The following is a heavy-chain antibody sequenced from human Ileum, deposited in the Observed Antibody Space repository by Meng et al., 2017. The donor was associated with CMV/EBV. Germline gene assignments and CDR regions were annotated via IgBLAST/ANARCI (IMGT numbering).Heavy chain of an antibody. V-gene: IGHV4-34*01. Sequence: QVQLQQGGEGLLKPSETLSLTCAVYGGSLRGHYCNWIRQSPGNGLQWIAEINHVGRTNSNPSLASRVTISQDTSKNQCSLKLNSVTVADSAVYYCARGLFRYPAYFDLWGQGTLVTVSS. D-gene: IGHD3-16*02. CDR1: GGSLRGHY. CDR3: ARGLFRYPAYFDL. CDR2: INHVGRT. J-gene: IGHJ4*02.